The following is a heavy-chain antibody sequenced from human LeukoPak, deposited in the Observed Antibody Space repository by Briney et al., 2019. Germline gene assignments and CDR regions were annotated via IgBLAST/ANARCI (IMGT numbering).Heavy chain of an antibody. Sequence: SETLSLTCTVSGGSISSYYWSWIRQPPGKGLEWIGYIYYSGSTNYNPSLKSRVTISVDTSKNQFSLKLSSVTAADTAVYYCARSGSYHDAFDIWGQGTMVTVSS. CDR1: GGSISSYY. D-gene: IGHD1-26*01. CDR2: IYYSGST. V-gene: IGHV4-59*01. CDR3: ARSGSYHDAFDI. J-gene: IGHJ3*02.